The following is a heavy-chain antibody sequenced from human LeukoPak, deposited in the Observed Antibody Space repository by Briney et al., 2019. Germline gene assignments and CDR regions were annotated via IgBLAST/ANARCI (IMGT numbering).Heavy chain of an antibody. Sequence: KASETLSLTCIVSAGSTRGYYWSWIRQPPGKGLEWIGYIYYSGSTNYNPSLKSRVTISVDTSKNQFSLKLSSVTAADTAVYYCAREGSGDRTLIVGATYDAFDIWGQGTMVTVSS. D-gene: IGHD1-26*01. CDR3: AREGSGDRTLIVGATYDAFDI. CDR1: AGSTRGYY. CDR2: IYYSGST. J-gene: IGHJ3*02. V-gene: IGHV4-59*01.